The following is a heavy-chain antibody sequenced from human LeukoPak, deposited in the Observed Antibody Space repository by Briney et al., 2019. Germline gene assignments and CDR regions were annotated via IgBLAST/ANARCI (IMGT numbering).Heavy chain of an antibody. CDR3: ARDVISRQMITLGLGF. V-gene: IGHV3-30*03. D-gene: IGHD1-20*01. Sequence: PGGSLRLSCVTSGFTFNSYGFYWVRQAPGTGLEWVAVISYDGSKRYYADSVKGRFTISRDTSNKTAYLEMNSLRVDDTAVYYCARDVISRQMITLGLGFWGQGTLVTVSS. J-gene: IGHJ4*02. CDR2: ISYDGSKR. CDR1: GFTFNSYG.